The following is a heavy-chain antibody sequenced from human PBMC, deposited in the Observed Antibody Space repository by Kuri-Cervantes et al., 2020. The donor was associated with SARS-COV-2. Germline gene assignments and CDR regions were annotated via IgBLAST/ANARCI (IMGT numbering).Heavy chain of an antibody. CDR1: GFTFSSYE. D-gene: IGHD3-3*01. J-gene: IGHJ6*02. CDR3: ARGLDFWSGYPSYYYYGMDV. CDR2: INHSGST. Sequence: GSLRLSCAASGFTFSSYEMNWIRQPPGKGLEWIGEINHSGSTNYNPSLKSRVTISVDTSKNQFSLKLSSVTAADTAVYYCARGLDFWSGYPSYYYYGMDVWGQGTTVTVSS. V-gene: IGHV4-34*01.